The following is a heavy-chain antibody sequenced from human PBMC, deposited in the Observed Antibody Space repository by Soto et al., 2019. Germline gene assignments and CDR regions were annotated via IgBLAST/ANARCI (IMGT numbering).Heavy chain of an antibody. D-gene: IGHD6-6*01. J-gene: IGHJ4*02. CDR3: ARASSSSSAADY. CDR1: GESISSGGYY. CDR2: IYDSESA. Sequence: QVQLQESGPGLVKPSQTLSLTCSVSGESISSGGYYWSWIRHHPGKGLEWIGYIYDSESAYYNPSLKSRVTISMVTSKNHFAMRLSSVTAADTAVYYCARASSSSSAADYWGQGTLATVSS. V-gene: IGHV4-31*03.